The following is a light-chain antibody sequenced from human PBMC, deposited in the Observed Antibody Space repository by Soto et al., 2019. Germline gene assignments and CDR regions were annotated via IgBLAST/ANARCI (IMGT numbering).Light chain of an antibody. V-gene: IGKV3-20*01. Sequence: EIVLTQSPGTLSLSPGERATLSCRASQSVSSSYLAWYQQKPGQAPRLLIYGASSRATGIPDRFSGSGSRTYFTLTISRLEPEDFAVYYCQQYGSSPPLFTFGPGTKVDIK. CDR3: QQYGSSPPLFT. CDR1: QSVSSSY. CDR2: GAS. J-gene: IGKJ3*01.